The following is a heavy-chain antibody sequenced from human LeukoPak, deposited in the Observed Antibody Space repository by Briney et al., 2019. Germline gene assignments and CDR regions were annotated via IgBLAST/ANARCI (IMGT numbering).Heavy chain of an antibody. D-gene: IGHD3-22*01. Sequence: KPSETLSLTCTVSGGSISSYYWSWIRQPPGKGLEWIGYIYYSGSTNYNPSLKSRVTISVDTSKNQFSLKLSSVTAADTAVYYCARDYYDSSGYYSPDAFDIWGQGTMVTVSS. CDR3: ARDYYDSSGYYSPDAFDI. V-gene: IGHV4-59*01. J-gene: IGHJ3*02. CDR2: IYYSGST. CDR1: GGSISSYY.